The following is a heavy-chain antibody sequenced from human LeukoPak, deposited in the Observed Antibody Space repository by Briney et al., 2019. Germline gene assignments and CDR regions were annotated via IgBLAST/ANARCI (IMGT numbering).Heavy chain of an antibody. CDR1: GGSISSYY. CDR2: IYTSGST. J-gene: IGHJ4*02. CDR3: ARDTAMAPDYYFGY. D-gene: IGHD5-18*01. V-gene: IGHV4-4*07. Sequence: PSETLSLTCTVSGGSISSYYWSWIRQPAGKGLEWIGRIYTSGSTNYNPSLKSRVTMSVDTSKNQFSPKLSSVTAADTAVYYCARDTAMAPDYYFGYWGQGTLVTVSS.